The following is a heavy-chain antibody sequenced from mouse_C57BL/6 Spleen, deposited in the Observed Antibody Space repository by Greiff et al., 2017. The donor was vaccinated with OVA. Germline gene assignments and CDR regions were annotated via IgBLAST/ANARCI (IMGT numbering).Heavy chain of an antibody. CDR3: ASSYYDAMDY. CDR2: IYPGDGDT. J-gene: IGHJ4*01. CDR1: GYAFSSSW. Sequence: QVQLKQSGPELVKPGASVTISCKASGYAFSSSWMNWVKQRPGKGLEWIGRIYPGDGDTNYNGKFKGKATMTADKSSSTAYMQLSSLTSEDSAVYFCASSYYDAMDYWGQGTSVTVSS. V-gene: IGHV1-82*01. D-gene: IGHD2-10*01.